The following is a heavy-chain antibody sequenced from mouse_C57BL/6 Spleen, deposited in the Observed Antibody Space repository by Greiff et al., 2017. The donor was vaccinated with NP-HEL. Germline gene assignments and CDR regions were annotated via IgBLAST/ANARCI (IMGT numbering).Heavy chain of an antibody. D-gene: IGHD2-3*01. CDR2: IYPGDGDT. J-gene: IGHJ4*01. CDR1: GYAFSSSW. CDR3: ARSRDGYSYAMDY. Sequence: VQLQQSGPELVKPGASVKISCKASGYAFSSSWMNWVKQRPGKGLEWIGRIYPGDGDTNYNGKFKGKATLTADKSSSTAYMQLSSLTSEDSAVYFCARSRDGYSYAMDYWGQGTSVTVSS. V-gene: IGHV1-82*01.